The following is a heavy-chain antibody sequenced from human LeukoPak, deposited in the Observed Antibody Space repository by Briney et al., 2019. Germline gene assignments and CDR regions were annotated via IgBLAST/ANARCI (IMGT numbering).Heavy chain of an antibody. D-gene: IGHD1-26*01. CDR3: AKNKWDLLDPFDH. V-gene: IGHV3-33*06. CDR1: GFTFSSYG. CDR2: IWYDGSNK. Sequence: QPGRSLRLSCAASGFTFSSYGMHWVRQAPGKGLEWVAVIWYDGSNKYYADSVKGRFTISRDNSKNTLYLQMNSLRAEDTAVYYCAKNKWDLLDPFDHWGQGTLVTVSS. J-gene: IGHJ4*02.